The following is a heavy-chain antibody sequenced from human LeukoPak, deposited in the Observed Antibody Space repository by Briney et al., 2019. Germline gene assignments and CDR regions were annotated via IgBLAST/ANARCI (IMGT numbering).Heavy chain of an antibody. CDR1: GGSISGSSYY. J-gene: IGHJ5*02. CDR3: ARSRYCSSTSCYIPRWFDP. CDR2: IYYSGST. Sequence: SETLSLTCAVSGGSISGSSYYWGWIRQPPGKGLEWIGSIYYSGSTYYNPSLKSRVTISVDTSKNQFSLKLSSVTAADTAVYYCARSRYCSSTSCYIPRWFDPWGQGTLVTVSS. D-gene: IGHD2-2*02. V-gene: IGHV4-39*01.